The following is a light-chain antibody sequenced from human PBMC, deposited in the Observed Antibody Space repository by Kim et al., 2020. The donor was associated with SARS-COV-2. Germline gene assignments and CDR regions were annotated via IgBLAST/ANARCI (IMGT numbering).Light chain of an antibody. V-gene: IGLV2-14*03. CDR2: DVS. CDR1: SSDVGGYNY. CDR3: SSYTTTSTPHVV. J-gene: IGLJ2*01. Sequence: SITISCTGTSSDVGGYNYVSCYQQHPGKAPKLIIYDVSKRPSGVSNRFSGSKSGNTASLTISGLRAEDEADYDCSSYTTTSTPHVVFGGGTQLTVL.